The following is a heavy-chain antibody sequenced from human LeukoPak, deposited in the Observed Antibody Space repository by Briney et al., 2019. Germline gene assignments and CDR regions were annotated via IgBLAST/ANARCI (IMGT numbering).Heavy chain of an antibody. CDR3: AKVFYGDYAGFDY. CDR2: ISGSGGST. CDR1: GYTFNSYA. Sequence: GGSLRLSCTASGYTFNSYAMSWVRQAPGKGLEWVSAISGSGGSTYYADSVKGRFTISRDNSKNTLYLQMNSLRAEDTAVCYCAKVFYGDYAGFDYWGQGTLVTVSS. V-gene: IGHV3-23*01. D-gene: IGHD4-17*01. J-gene: IGHJ4*02.